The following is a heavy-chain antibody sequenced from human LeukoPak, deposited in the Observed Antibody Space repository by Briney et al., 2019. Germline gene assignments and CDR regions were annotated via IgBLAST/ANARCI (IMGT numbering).Heavy chain of an antibody. CDR1: GGTFSSYA. J-gene: IGHJ4*02. D-gene: IGHD5-12*01. CDR3: ATMNGYSGYDYFSFDY. Sequence: ASVKVSCKASGGTFSSYAISWVRQAPGKGLEWMGGFDPEDGETIYAQKFQGRVTMTEDTSTDTAYMELSSLRSEDTAVYYCATMNGYSGYDYFSFDYWGQGTLVTVSS. V-gene: IGHV1-24*01. CDR2: FDPEDGET.